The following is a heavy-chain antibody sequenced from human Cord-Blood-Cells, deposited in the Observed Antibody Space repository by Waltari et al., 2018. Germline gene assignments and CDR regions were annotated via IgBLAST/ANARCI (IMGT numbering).Heavy chain of an antibody. V-gene: IGHV1-24*01. Sequence: QVQLVQSGDEVKKPGASVKVSCKVSGYTLTELSMHWVRQAPGKGLEWMGGFDPGDGETIDAQKFQGRVTMTEDTSTDTAYMELSSLRSEDTAVYYCATNTTPYDSSGYYFDYWGQGTLVTVSS. J-gene: IGHJ4*02. D-gene: IGHD3-22*01. CDR1: GYTLTELS. CDR3: ATNTTPYDSSGYYFDY. CDR2: FDPGDGET.